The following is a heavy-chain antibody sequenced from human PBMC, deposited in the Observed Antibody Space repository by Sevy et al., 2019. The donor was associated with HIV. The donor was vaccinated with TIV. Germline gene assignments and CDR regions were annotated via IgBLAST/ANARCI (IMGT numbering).Heavy chain of an antibody. CDR3: ARGQSYSNYALSDY. V-gene: IGHV3-23*01. Sequence: GGSLRLSCAASGFTFSNYAMSWVRQAPGKGLEWVSTISGSGGKTYYADSVKGRFTFSRDNSKNTLYLQMNSLRADDTAVYYCARGQSYSNYALSDYWGQGTLVTVSS. J-gene: IGHJ4*02. D-gene: IGHD4-4*01. CDR2: ISGSGGKT. CDR1: GFTFSNYA.